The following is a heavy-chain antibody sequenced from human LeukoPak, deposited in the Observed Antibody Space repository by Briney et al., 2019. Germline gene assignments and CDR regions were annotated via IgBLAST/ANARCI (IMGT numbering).Heavy chain of an antibody. V-gene: IGHV3-7*01. J-gene: IGHJ6*02. CDR3: AREQTYYDFWSGYSRQNHHGMDV. D-gene: IGHD3-3*01. CDR2: IKQDGSEK. CDR1: GFTFSSYW. Sequence: GGSLRLSCAASGFTFSSYWMSWVRQAPGKGLEWVANIKQDGSEKYYVDSVKGRFTISRDNAKNSLYLQMNSLRAEDTAVYYCAREQTYYDFWSGYSRQNHHGMDVWGQGTTVTVSS.